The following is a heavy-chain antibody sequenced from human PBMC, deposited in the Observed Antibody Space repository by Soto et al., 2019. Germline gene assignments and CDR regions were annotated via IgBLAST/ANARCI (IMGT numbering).Heavy chain of an antibody. J-gene: IGHJ4*02. CDR2: INYGGTT. D-gene: IGHD3-16*02. CDR3: VRDRGAVWGNYRKRAPRFDS. Sequence: ETLSLTCTVSGGSFSSSTYYWGWIRRSPGKRLEWIGSINYGGTTYYNPSLKSRATISLDKSKSQFSLQLTSVTAADKAIYYCVRDRGAVWGNYRKRAPRFDSWGQGIPVTVSS. V-gene: IGHV4-39*07. CDR1: GGSFSSSTYY.